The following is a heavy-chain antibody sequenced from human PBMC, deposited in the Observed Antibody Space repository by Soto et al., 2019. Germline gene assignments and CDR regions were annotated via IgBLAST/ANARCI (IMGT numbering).Heavy chain of an antibody. V-gene: IGHV1-18*04. CDR2: ISTYNT. Sequence: QVHLVQSGAEVKKPGASVKVSCKASGFSFNTYGITWVRQAPGQGPEWMGWISTYNTKYAQKFEGRVTMTTDTVTTDTSTTIAYMELVSLRPDDTAVYYCAIVYDSYGWGGFDYWGQGTLVTVSS. D-gene: IGHD5-18*01. J-gene: IGHJ4*02. CDR3: AIVYDSYGWGGFDY. CDR1: GFSFNTYG.